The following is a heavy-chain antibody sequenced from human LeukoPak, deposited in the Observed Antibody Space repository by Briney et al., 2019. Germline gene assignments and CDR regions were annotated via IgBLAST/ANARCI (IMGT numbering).Heavy chain of an antibody. CDR1: GYSISSGYY. CDR3: ARDPRSYIAAPIMLYFDY. J-gene: IGHJ4*02. D-gene: IGHD6-13*01. CDR2: IYHSGST. V-gene: IGHV4-38-2*02. Sequence: PSETLSLTCTVSGYSISSGYYWGWIRQPPGKGLEWIGSIYHSGSTYYNPSLKSRVTISVDTSKNQFSLKLSSVTAADTAVYYCARDPRSYIAAPIMLYFDYWGQGTLVTVSS.